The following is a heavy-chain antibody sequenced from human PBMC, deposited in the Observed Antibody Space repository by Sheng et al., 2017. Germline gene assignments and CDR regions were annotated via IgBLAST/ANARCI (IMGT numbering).Heavy chain of an antibody. V-gene: IGHV1-69*04. CDR3: ARVYYYDSSGYYLGAFDI. D-gene: IGHD3-22*01. CDR1: GGTFSSYA. Sequence: QVQLVQSGAEVKKPGSSVKVSCKASGGTFSSYAISWVRQAPGQGLEWMGGIIPILGIANYAQKFQGRVTITADKSTSTAYMELSSLRSEDTAVYYCARVYYYDSSGYYLGAFDIWGQGTMVTVSS. CDR2: IIPILGIA. J-gene: IGHJ3*02.